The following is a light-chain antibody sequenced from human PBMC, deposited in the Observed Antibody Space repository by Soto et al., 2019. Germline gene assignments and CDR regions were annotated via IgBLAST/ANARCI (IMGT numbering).Light chain of an antibody. CDR3: LQDNNYPFT. Sequence: IQMTQSPSSLSASVGDRVTITCRASQDIRNDLGWYQQKPGKAPKLLIYAAYSLQSGVPSRFSGSVSGTDFTLTIRSLQPEDFATYYCLQDNNYPFTFSGGTKVEIK. J-gene: IGKJ4*01. CDR1: QDIRND. V-gene: IGKV1-6*01. CDR2: AAY.